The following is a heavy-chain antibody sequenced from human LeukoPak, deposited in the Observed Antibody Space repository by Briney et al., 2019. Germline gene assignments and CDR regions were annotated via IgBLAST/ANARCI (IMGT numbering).Heavy chain of an antibody. CDR3: ARGPAVY. J-gene: IGHJ4*02. CDR2: INHSGST. CDR1: GGSFSGYY. V-gene: IGHV4-34*01. Sequence: SETPSLTCAVYGGSFSGYYWSWIRQPPGKGLEWIGEINHSGSTNYNPSLKSRVTISVDTSKNQFSLKLSSVTAADTAVYYCARGPAVYWGQGTLVTVSS.